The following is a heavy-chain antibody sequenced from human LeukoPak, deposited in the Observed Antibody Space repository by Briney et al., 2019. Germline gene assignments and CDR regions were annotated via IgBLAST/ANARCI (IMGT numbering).Heavy chain of an antibody. V-gene: IGHV4-34*01. J-gene: IGHJ4*02. CDR3: ARGPGHSFKY. CDR1: DVSFTIYY. Sequence: SETLSLTCAVSDVSFTIYYWTWIRQSPGKGLEWLGEISHTGNTHYNPSLKSRVTVSVDISADMSTTRVSLNLKSVTAADMAIYYCARGPGHSFKYWGQGTRVTVSS. CDR2: ISHTGNT. D-gene: IGHD1-1*01.